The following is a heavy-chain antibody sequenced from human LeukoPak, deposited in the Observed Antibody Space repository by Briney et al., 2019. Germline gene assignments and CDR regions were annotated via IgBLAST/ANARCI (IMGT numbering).Heavy chain of an antibody. CDR2: ISGSGGST. CDR3: AKDHYYDSSGLLDY. J-gene: IGHJ4*02. Sequence: GGSLRLSCAASGFTFSSYAMSWVRQAPGKGLEWVSAISGSGGSTYYADSVKGRFTISRDNSKNTLYLQMNSLGAEDAAVYYCAKDHYYDSSGLLDYWGQGTLVTVSS. CDR1: GFTFSSYA. V-gene: IGHV3-23*01. D-gene: IGHD3-22*01.